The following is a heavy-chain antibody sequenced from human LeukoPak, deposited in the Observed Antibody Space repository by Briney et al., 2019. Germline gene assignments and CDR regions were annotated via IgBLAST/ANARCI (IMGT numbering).Heavy chain of an antibody. CDR1: GYTFTSYG. V-gene: IGHV1-18*01. CDR2: ISAYNGNT. J-gene: IGHJ6*03. D-gene: IGHD1-1*01. CDR3: ARDHDGTRYYYYMDV. Sequence: ASVKVSCKASGYTFTSYGISWVRRAPGQGLEWMGWISAYNGNTNYAQKLQGRVTMTTDTSTSTAYMELRSLRSDDTAVYYCARDHDGTRYYYYMDVWGKGTTVTVSS.